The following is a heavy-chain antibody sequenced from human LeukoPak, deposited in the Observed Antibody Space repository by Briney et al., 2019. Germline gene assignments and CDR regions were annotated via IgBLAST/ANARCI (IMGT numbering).Heavy chain of an antibody. CDR2: IKKDGSEK. J-gene: IGHJ4*02. CDR3: ARDPGYYGSGSYLN. CDR1: GFTFSGYW. D-gene: IGHD3-10*01. Sequence: PGGSLRLSCVASGFTFSGYWMTWVRQAPGKGLEWVANIKKDGSEKYYVDSVKGRFTISRDNAKNSLHLQMNSLRAEDTAVYYCARDPGYYGSGSYLNWGQGTLVTVSS. V-gene: IGHV3-7*01.